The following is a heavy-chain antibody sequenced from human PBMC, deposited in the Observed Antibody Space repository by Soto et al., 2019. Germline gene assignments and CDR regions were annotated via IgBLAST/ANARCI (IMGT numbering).Heavy chain of an antibody. J-gene: IGHJ5*02. CDR2: INHSGST. CDR3: AGGRCGGSCHAGCNWFDP. D-gene: IGHD2-15*01. V-gene: IGHV4-34*01. Sequence: SETLSLTCAVYGGSFSGYYWSWIRQPPGKGLEWIGEINHSGSTNYNPSLKSRVTISVDTSKNQFSLKLSSVTAADTAVYYCAGGRCGGSCHAGCNWFDPWGQGTLVTVSS. CDR1: GGSFSGYY.